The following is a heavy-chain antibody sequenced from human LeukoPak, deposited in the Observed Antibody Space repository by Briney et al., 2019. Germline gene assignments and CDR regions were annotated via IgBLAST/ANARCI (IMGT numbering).Heavy chain of an antibody. D-gene: IGHD2-21*01. CDR1: GYSFTGYY. CDR2: INPNTGDT. J-gene: IGHJ1*01. CDR3: VPLCTGDCDSDLHH. V-gene: IGHV1-2*02. Sequence: ASLKVSCRASGYSFTGYYMHWVRQAPGQGLEWMGWINPNTGDTMYAQRFQGRVTMTRDTSISTAYMELSSLPSDDTAKYYCVPLCTGDCDSDLHHWGQGNLVTVSS.